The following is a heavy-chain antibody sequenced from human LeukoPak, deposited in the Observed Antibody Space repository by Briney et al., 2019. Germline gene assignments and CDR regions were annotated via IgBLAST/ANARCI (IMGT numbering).Heavy chain of an antibody. V-gene: IGHV1-69*02. D-gene: IGHD6-13*01. CDR3: VRGSSSWYVFDP. Sequence: SVKVSCKASGGTFSSYTISWVRQAPGQGLEWMGRIIPILGIANYAQKFQGRVTITADKSTSTAYMELSSLRSEDTPVYYCVRGSSSWYVFDPWGQGTLVTVSS. J-gene: IGHJ5*02. CDR1: GGTFSSYT. CDR2: IIPILGIA.